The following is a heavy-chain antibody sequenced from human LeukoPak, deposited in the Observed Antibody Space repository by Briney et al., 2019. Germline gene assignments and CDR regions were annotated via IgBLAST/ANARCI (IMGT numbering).Heavy chain of an antibody. CDR2: INPSGGST. Sequence: ASVKVSCKASGYTFTSYYMHWVRQAPGQGLEWMGIINPSGGSTSYARKFQGRVTMTRDTSTSTVCMELSSLRSEDTAVYYCARPVDDILTGYYSPFDYWGQGTLVTVSS. CDR3: ARPVDDILTGYYSPFDY. J-gene: IGHJ4*02. CDR1: GYTFTSYY. D-gene: IGHD3-9*01. V-gene: IGHV1-46*01.